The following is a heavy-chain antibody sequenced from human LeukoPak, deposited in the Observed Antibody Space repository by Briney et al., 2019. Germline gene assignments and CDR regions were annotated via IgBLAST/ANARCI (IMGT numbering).Heavy chain of an antibody. J-gene: IGHJ4*02. Sequence: GGSLRLSCAAPGFTFSSYGMHWVRQAPGKGLEWVAVISYDGSNKYYADSVKGRFTISRDNSKNTLYLQMNSLRAEDTAVCYCAKEEGSSSAMDYWGQGTLVTVSS. V-gene: IGHV3-30*18. CDR3: AKEEGSSSAMDY. D-gene: IGHD6-6*01. CDR1: GFTFSSYG. CDR2: ISYDGSNK.